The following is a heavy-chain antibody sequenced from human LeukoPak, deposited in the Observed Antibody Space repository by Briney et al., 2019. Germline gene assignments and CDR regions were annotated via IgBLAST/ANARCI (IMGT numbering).Heavy chain of an antibody. Sequence: GGSLRLSCAASGFTFSSYSMNWVRQAPGKGLEWVSSISSSSSYIYYGDSVKGRFTISRDNAKNSLYLQMNSLRAEDTAVYYCARDLVVDCSGGSCLNNWFDPWGQGTLVTVSS. D-gene: IGHD2-15*01. CDR1: GFTFSSYS. J-gene: IGHJ5*02. V-gene: IGHV3-21*01. CDR3: ARDLVVDCSGGSCLNNWFDP. CDR2: ISSSSSYI.